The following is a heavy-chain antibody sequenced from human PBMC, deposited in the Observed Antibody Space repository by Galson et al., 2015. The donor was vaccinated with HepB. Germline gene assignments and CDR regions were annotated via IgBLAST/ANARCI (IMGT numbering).Heavy chain of an antibody. Sequence: SLRLSCAVSGLTFSENWMVWVRQAPGKGLVWVTRIKGDGSGVTYADSVKGRFTISRDNAKNTVYLEMNSLRAEDTAVYYCGRDGLGIPYFRGQGTLVPLPS. J-gene: IGHJ4*02. CDR1: GLTFSENW. CDR3: GRDGLGIPYF. D-gene: IGHD1-26*01. CDR2: IKGDGSGV. V-gene: IGHV3-74*01.